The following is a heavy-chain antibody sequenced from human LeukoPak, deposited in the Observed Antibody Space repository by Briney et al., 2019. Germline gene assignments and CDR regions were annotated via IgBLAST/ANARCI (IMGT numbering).Heavy chain of an antibody. J-gene: IGHJ5*02. D-gene: IGHD3-16*01. CDR1: GYTFTTYT. Sequence: GASVKVSCKASGYTFTTYTIHWVRQAPGQRLEWMGWISAYNGNTNYAQKLQGRVTMTTDTSTSTAYRELRSLRSDDTAVYYCARDRARITFGDNWFDPWGQGTLVTVSS. CDR2: ISAYNGNT. CDR3: ARDRARITFGDNWFDP. V-gene: IGHV1-18*01.